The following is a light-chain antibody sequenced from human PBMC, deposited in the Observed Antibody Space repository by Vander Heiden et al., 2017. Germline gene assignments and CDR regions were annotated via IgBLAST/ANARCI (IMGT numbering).Light chain of an antibody. Sequence: DIQMTQSPSSLSASVGDRVTITCRASQSITRYLNWYQQKSGKAPELLIQSASTLHSGVPSRFSGSGSGTDFNLTISSLQPEDFATYYCQQSFTVPITFGPGTKVDVK. CDR2: SAS. V-gene: IGKV1-39*01. CDR3: QQSFTVPIT. J-gene: IGKJ3*01. CDR1: QSITRY.